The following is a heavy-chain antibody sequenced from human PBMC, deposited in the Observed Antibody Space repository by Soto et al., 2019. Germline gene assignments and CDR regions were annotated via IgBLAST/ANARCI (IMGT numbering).Heavy chain of an antibody. CDR1: GYSFTSYW. D-gene: IGHD5-12*01. J-gene: IGHJ4*02. Sequence: PGESLKISCKGSGYSFTSYWIGWVRQMPGKGLEWMGIIYPGDSDTRYSPSFQGQVTISADKSISTAYLQWSSLKASDTAMYYCARGPGYVRKLTNFDYWGQGTLVTVSS. CDR2: IYPGDSDT. CDR3: ARGPGYVRKLTNFDY. V-gene: IGHV5-51*01.